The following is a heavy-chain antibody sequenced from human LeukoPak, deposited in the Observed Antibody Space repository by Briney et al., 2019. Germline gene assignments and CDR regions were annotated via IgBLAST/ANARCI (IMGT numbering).Heavy chain of an antibody. CDR1: GYTFTGYY. CDR3: APSSGGPIWRDYYFDY. V-gene: IGHV1-2*02. Sequence: ASVKVSFKASGYTFTGYYMHWVRQAPGQGLEWMGWINPNSGGSNYAQKFQGRVTMTRDTSISTAYMELSRLRSDDTAVYYCAPSSGGPIWRDYYFDYWGQGTLVTVSS. J-gene: IGHJ4*02. D-gene: IGHD3-16*01. CDR2: INPNSGGS.